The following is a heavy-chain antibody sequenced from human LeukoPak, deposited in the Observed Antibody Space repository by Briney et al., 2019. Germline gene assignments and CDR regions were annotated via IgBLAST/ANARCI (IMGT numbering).Heavy chain of an antibody. CDR3: VREGPIRFLEQIDY. V-gene: IGHV4-34*01. Sequence: SETLSLTCAVYGGSFSGYYWGWIRQPPGKGLEWIGEINHSGSTNYNPSLKSRVTISVDTSKNQFSLKLSSVTAADTAVYYCVREGPIRFLEQIDYWGQGALVTVSS. D-gene: IGHD3-3*01. J-gene: IGHJ4*02. CDR1: GGSFSGYY. CDR2: INHSGST.